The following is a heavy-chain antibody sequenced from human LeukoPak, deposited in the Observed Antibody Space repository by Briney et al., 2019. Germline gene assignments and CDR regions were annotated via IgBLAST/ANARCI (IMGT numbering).Heavy chain of an antibody. CDR2: IIPIFGTA. CDR1: GGTFSSYA. D-gene: IGHD3-3*01. Sequence: ASVKVSCKASGGTFSSYAISWVRQAPGQGLEWVGGIIPIFGTANYAQKFQGRVTITADESTSTAYMELSSLRSEDTAVYYCARDQMRDGVVIISDYWGQGTLVTVSS. J-gene: IGHJ4*02. CDR3: ARDQMRDGVVIISDY. V-gene: IGHV1-69*13.